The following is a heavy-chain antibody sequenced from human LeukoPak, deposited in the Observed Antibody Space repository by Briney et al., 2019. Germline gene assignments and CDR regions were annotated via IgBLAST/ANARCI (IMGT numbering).Heavy chain of an antibody. V-gene: IGHV5-51*01. CDR2: IYPGDSDT. D-gene: IGHD3-10*01. CDR1: GYGFTSYW. Sequence: GESLKISCKGSGYGFTSYWIGWVRQMPGKGLEWMGIIYPGDSDTRYSPSFQGQVTISADKSISTAYLQWSSLKASDTAMYYCARHAMARFGELSPDYWGQGTLVTVSS. J-gene: IGHJ4*02. CDR3: ARHAMARFGELSPDY.